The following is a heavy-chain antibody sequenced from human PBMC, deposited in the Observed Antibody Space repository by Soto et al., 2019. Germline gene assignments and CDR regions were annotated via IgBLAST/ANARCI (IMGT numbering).Heavy chain of an antibody. J-gene: IGHJ4*02. Sequence: NPSETLSLTCTVYGGSFSGYYWSWIRQPPGKGLEWIGEINHSGSTNYNPSLKSRVTISVDTSKSQFSLKLSSVTAADTAVYYCASAAIFYGDLLDYWGQGTLVTVSS. CDR1: GGSFSGYY. CDR2: INHSGST. V-gene: IGHV4-34*01. CDR3: ASAAIFYGDLLDY. D-gene: IGHD4-17*01.